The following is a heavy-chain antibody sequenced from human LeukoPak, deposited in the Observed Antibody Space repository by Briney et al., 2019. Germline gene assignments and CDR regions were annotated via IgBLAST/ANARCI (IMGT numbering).Heavy chain of an antibody. CDR1: GFTFDDYA. CDR3: AKDTLAAAGRYYYYGMDV. V-gene: IGHV3-9*01. D-gene: IGHD6-13*01. J-gene: IGHJ6*02. Sequence: PGRSLRLSRAASGFTFDDYAMHWVRQAPGKGLEWVSGISWNSGSIGYAASVKGRFTISRDNAKNSLYLQMNSLRAEDTALYYCAKDTLAAAGRYYYYGMDVWGQGTTVTVSS. CDR2: ISWNSGSI.